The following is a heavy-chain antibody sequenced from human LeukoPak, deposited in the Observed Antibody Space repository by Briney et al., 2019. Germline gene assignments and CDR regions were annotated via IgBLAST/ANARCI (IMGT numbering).Heavy chain of an antibody. CDR1: GDSISSGGYY. V-gene: IGHV4-31*03. CDR3: ARDTDRYGKFDP. D-gene: IGHD3-16*01. CDR2: ISYSGST. J-gene: IGHJ5*02. Sequence: SQTLSLTCTVSGDSISSGGYYWSWIRQHPGKGLEWIGYISYSGSTNYNPSLKSRVIISVDTSKNQFSPKLSSVTAADTAVYYCARDTDRYGKFDPWGQGTLVTVSS.